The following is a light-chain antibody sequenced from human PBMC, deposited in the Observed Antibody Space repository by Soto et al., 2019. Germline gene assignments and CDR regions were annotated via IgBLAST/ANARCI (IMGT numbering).Light chain of an antibody. J-gene: IGLJ3*02. CDR3: SSYTTSSTHWV. CDR2: EVS. Sequence: QSALTQPASVSGSHGQSITISCTGTSSDVGGYKYVSWYQQHPGKAPKLMIYEVSNRPSGVSNRFSGSKSGNTASLTISGLQAEDEADYYCSSYTTSSTHWVFGGGTKLTVL. V-gene: IGLV2-14*01. CDR1: SSDVGGYKY.